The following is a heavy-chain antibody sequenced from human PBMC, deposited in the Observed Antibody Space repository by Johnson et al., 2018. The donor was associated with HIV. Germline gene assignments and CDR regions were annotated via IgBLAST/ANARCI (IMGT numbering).Heavy chain of an antibody. V-gene: IGHV3-30*04. Sequence: QVQLVESGGGVVQPEMSLRLACAASGFTFSSYPMHWVRQAPGKGLEWVAVISYDGGNKYYTDSVKGRFTISRDNSKTTLYLQMNSLRAEDTAVYYCARALVDDAFDIWGQGTMVTVSS. D-gene: IGHD1-26*01. J-gene: IGHJ3*02. CDR1: GFTFSSYP. CDR3: ARALVDDAFDI. CDR2: ISYDGGNK.